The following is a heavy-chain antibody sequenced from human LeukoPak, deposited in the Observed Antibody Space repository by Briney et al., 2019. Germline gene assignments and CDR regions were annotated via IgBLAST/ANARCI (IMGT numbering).Heavy chain of an antibody. J-gene: IGHJ4*02. CDR2: IVPLLDAL. CDR3: ARDRDQYYYDSSGYYYY. Sequence: SVKVSCKASGGTFGSYTLSWVRQAPGQGLEWMGGIVPLLDALNYAPKFHDRITISADESTSTAYMELSSLRSEDTAVYYCARDRDQYYYDSSGYYYYWGQGTLVTVSS. V-gene: IGHV1-69*01. CDR1: GGTFGSYT. D-gene: IGHD3-22*01.